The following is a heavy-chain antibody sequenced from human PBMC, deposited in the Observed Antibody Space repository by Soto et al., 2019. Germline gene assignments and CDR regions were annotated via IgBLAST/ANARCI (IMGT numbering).Heavy chain of an antibody. CDR2: ISGSGGST. CDR3: AKRTSYYDFWSLEGGFDP. Sequence: EVQLLESGGGLVQPGGSLRLSCAASGFTFSSYAMSWVRQAPGKGLEWVSAISGSGGSTYYADSMKGRFTISRDNSKNTLYLQMNSLRAEDTAVYYCAKRTSYYDFWSLEGGFDPWGQGTLVTVSS. CDR1: GFTFSSYA. J-gene: IGHJ5*02. V-gene: IGHV3-23*01. D-gene: IGHD3-3*01.